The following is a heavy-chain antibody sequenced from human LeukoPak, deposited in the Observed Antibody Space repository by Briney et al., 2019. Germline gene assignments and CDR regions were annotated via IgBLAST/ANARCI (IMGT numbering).Heavy chain of an antibody. CDR2: INSDVSNT. CDR1: GLSLSRIW. J-gene: IGHJ4*02. V-gene: IGHV3-74*01. Sequence: SLTLSWPAAGLSLSRIWMHWVSHPPRSWSVWVSPINSDVSNTNYTSSVRDRFTISTHNAKKPVYLQVNSMRVEDTAVYYCARGSGAYGDFDYWGQGTLVTVSS. D-gene: IGHD6-19*01. CDR3: ARGSGAYGDFDY.